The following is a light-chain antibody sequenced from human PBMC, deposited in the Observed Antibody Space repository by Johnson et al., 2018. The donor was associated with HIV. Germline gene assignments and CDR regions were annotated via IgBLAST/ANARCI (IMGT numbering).Light chain of an antibody. CDR1: SSNIGNNY. CDR3: GTWDSSLSAGPLYV. V-gene: IGLV1-51*02. J-gene: IGLJ1*01. Sequence: QSVLTQPPSVSAAPGQKVTISCSGSSSNIGNNYVSWYQQLPGTAPKLLISEKNQRPSGIPDRFSGSKSGTSATLGITGLQTGDEADYYCGTWDSSLSAGPLYVFGTGTKVTVL. CDR2: EKN.